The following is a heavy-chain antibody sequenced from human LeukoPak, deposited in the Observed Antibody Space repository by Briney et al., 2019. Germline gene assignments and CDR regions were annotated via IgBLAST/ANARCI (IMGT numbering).Heavy chain of an antibody. Sequence: PGGSLRLSCAASGFTFSSYSMNWVRQAPGKGLEWVSSISSSSSYIYYADPVKGRFTISRDNAKNSLYLQMNSLRAEDSAEYYCAKSLLTTATGTGRAFDXXXQGXXXTVXA. CDR2: ISSSSSYI. CDR3: AKSLLTTATGTGRAFDX. D-gene: IGHD1-1*01. J-gene: IGHJ3*02. V-gene: IGHV3-21*04. CDR1: GFTFSSYS.